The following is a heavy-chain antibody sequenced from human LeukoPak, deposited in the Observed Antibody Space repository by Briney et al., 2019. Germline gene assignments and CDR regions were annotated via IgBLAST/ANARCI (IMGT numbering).Heavy chain of an antibody. D-gene: IGHD3-22*01. J-gene: IGHJ5*02. CDR3: ARDHLAYYDSSGYYQTHWFDP. CDR2: IYHSGST. Sequence: PSETLSLTCAVSGGSISSSNWWSWVRQPPGKGLEWIGEIYHSGSTNYNPSLKSRVTISVDKSKNQFSLKLSSVTAADTAVYYCARDHLAYYDSSGYYQTHWFDPWGQGTLVTVFS. V-gene: IGHV4-4*02. CDR1: GGSISSSNW.